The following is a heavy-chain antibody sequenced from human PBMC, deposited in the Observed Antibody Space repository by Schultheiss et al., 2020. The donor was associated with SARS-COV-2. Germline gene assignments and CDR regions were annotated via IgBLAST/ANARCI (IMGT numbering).Heavy chain of an antibody. Sequence: GGSLRLSCAASGFTFSNSDMNWVRQAPGKGLEWVSGVSWNGSRTHYADSVKGRFIISRDNSKNTLYLQMNSLRTEDTAVYYCARDPAVDATWALFDYWGQGTLVTVSS. V-gene: IGHV3-19*01. CDR2: VSWNGSRT. J-gene: IGHJ4*02. CDR1: GFTFSNSD. CDR3: ARDPAVDATWALFDY. D-gene: IGHD2-15*01.